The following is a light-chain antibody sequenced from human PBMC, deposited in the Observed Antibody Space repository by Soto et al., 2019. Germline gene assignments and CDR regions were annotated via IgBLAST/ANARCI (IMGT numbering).Light chain of an antibody. CDR2: AAS. J-gene: IGKJ5*01. V-gene: IGKV1-39*01. CDR3: QQSYTTPRIT. CDR1: RSISTY. Sequence: DIQMTQSPTSLSASVGDRVTITCRASRSISTYLSWYQQKPGKAPKHLIYAASSLQTGVPSRFTGSGSGTEFTLTIDSLQPEDFATYYCQQSYTTPRITFGQGTRLEIK.